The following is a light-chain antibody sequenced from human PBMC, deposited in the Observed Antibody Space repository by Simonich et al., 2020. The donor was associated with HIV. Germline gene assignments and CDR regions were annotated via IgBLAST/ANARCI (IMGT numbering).Light chain of an antibody. CDR1: QSVSSN. V-gene: IGKV3-15*01. J-gene: IGKJ2*01. Sequence: EIVMTQSPATLSVSPGERATLSCRASQSVSSNLAWYQQKPGQAPRLLIYGASTRATGIPARFSGSGSGTEFTLTISSMQSEDFALYYCQQYNNWPPAPMYTFGQGTKLEIK. CDR2: GAS. CDR3: QQYNNWPPAPMYT.